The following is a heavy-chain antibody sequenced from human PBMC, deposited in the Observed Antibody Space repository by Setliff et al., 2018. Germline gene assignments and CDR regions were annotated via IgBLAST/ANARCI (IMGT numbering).Heavy chain of an antibody. Sequence: ASVKVSCKTSGYIFTNYYVHWVRQAPGQGLEWMGVMNPGRGSRNYAQRFQGRVTMTSDTSTSTVYMGLSSLRSEDTALYYCARGGHIRYDYYYMDVWGKGTTVTV. CDR2: MNPGRGSR. J-gene: IGHJ6*03. CDR1: GYIFTNYY. V-gene: IGHV1-46*01. CDR3: ARGGHIRYDYYYMDV. D-gene: IGHD5-18*01.